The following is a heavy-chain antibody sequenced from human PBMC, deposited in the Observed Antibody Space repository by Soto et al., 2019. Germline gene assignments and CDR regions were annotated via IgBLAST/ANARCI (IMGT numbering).Heavy chain of an antibody. CDR2: VYDVDGT. CDR1: GLTVSGKKY. V-gene: IGHV3-53*01. J-gene: IGHJ3*01. CDR3: ASWLLQDHAYDV. Sequence: GSLRLSCAAFGLTVSGKKYIAWVLQAPGKWLEWVSGVYDVDGTYYADSVKGRFTISRDTSKTIVYLELNNMRPDDKAVYYCASWLLQDHAYDVWGLGTTVTVSS. D-gene: IGHD1-26*01.